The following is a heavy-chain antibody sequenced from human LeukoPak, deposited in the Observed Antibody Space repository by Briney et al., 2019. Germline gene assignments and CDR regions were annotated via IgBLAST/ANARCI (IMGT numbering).Heavy chain of an antibody. Sequence: PSKTLSLTCTVSGGSISGNYWSWIRQPPGEGLEWIGYIYHTGHTHYNPSLKSRVTMSMDTSKSHFSLKMSSVTAADTAVYYCARPQYNSSSGDYWGQGTLVTVSS. D-gene: IGHD6-6*01. CDR1: GGSISGNY. CDR3: ARPQYNSSSGDY. J-gene: IGHJ4*02. V-gene: IGHV4-59*08. CDR2: IYHTGHT.